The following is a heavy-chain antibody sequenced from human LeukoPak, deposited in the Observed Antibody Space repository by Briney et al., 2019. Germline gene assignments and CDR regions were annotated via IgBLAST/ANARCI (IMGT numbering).Heavy chain of an antibody. CDR1: GYSFTSYD. CDR2: MNPNSGNT. D-gene: IGHD2-2*01. CDR3: ASSYCSSPSCYGPTDS. Sequence: ASVKVSCKASGYSFTSYDINWVRQAPGQGLEWMGWMNPNSGNTAHAQKSQGRVTMTRNTSISTAYMELSSLRSGDTAVYYCASSYCSSPSCYGPTDSWGQGTLVTVSS. J-gene: IGHJ5*01. V-gene: IGHV1-8*01.